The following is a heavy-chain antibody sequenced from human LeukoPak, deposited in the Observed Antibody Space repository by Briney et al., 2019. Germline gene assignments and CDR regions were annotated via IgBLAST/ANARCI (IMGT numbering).Heavy chain of an antibody. D-gene: IGHD3-22*01. CDR3: ASSSRGHYDSSGYQASSLGY. J-gene: IGHJ4*02. Sequence: SVKVSCKASGGTFSSYAISWVRHAPGQGLEWMGGIIPIFGTANYAQKFQGRVTITTDESTSTAYMELSSLRSEDTAVYYCASSSRGHYDSSGYQASSLGYWGQGTLVTVSS. CDR1: GGTFSSYA. V-gene: IGHV1-69*05. CDR2: IIPIFGTA.